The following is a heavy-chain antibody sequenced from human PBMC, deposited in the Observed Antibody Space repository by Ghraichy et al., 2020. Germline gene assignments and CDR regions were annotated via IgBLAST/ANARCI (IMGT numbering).Heavy chain of an antibody. CDR3: ARDSNLSVYAFDL. V-gene: IGHV4-59*02. Sequence: SETLSLTCAVSGGSVSSYYWSWMRQPPGKGLEWIGYIYYSGSTNYNPSLKSRVTISVDTSKNQFSLKLSSVTAADTAVYYCARDSNLSVYAFDLWGQGTMVTVSS. J-gene: IGHJ3*01. CDR2: IYYSGST. D-gene: IGHD4-11*01. CDR1: GGSVSSYY.